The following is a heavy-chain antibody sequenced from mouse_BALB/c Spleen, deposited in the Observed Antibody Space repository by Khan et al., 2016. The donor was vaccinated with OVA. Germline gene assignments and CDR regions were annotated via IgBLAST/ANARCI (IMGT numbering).Heavy chain of an antibody. V-gene: IGHV1-77*01. D-gene: IGHD1-2*01. J-gene: IGHJ3*01. Sequence: QVELQQSGAELARPGASVKLSCKASGYTFTDYYINWVKQRTGQGLEWIGEISPGSGDTYYTEKFKGQATLTADKSSTTAYMQLSSLTSEDSAVYFCARRNYFGYSFAYWGQGTLVTVSA. CDR1: GYTFTDYY. CDR3: ARRNYFGYSFAY. CDR2: ISPGSGDT.